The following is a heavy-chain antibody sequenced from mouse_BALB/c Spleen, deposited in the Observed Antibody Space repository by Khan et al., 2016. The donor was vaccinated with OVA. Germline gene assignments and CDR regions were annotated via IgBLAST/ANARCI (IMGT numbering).Heavy chain of an antibody. CDR3: ARVYGGDFDY. J-gene: IGHJ2*01. D-gene: IGHD1-1*01. Sequence: VQLKESGPGLVKPSQSLSLTCTVTGFSITSDYAWNWIRQFPGNKLEWMGYISYSGNTKYNPSLKSRISITRDTSKNQFFLQLNSVTIDDRATYYCARVYGGDFDYWGQGTTLTVSS. CDR2: ISYSGNT. V-gene: IGHV3-2*02. CDR1: GFSITSDYA.